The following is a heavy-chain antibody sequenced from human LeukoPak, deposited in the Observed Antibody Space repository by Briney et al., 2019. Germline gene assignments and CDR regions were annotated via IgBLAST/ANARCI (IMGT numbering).Heavy chain of an antibody. CDR2: INPNSGGT. CDR3: AKDQGGWGGGDCCPLGY. D-gene: IGHD2-21*01. Sequence: ASVKVSCKPSGYTFTDYYIHWVRQAPGQGLEWMGWINPNSGGTKYTQKFQGRVTMTRDTSIATAYLELSSLRSDDTAVYYCAKDQGGWGGGDCCPLGYWGQGTLVTVSS. V-gene: IGHV1-2*02. J-gene: IGHJ4*02. CDR1: GYTFTDYY.